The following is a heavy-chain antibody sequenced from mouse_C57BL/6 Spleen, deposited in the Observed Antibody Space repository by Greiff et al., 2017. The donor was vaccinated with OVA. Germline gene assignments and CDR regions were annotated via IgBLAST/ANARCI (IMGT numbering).Heavy chain of an antibody. Sequence: VQLQQSGAELVRPGSSVKLSCKASGYTFTSYWMHWVKQRPIQGLEWIGNIDPSDSETHYNQKFKDKATLTVDKSSSTAYMQLSSLTSEDSAVYYCARFYYGSSPHYAMDYWGQGTSVTVSS. V-gene: IGHV1-52*01. CDR1: GYTFTSYW. D-gene: IGHD1-1*01. J-gene: IGHJ4*01. CDR3: ARFYYGSSPHYAMDY. CDR2: IDPSDSET.